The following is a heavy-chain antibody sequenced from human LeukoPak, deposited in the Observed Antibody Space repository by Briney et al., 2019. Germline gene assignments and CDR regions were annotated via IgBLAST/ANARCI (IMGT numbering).Heavy chain of an antibody. CDR2: ISWNSGSI. Sequence: GRSLRLSCAASGFTFDDYAMHWVRQAPGKGLEWVSGISWNSGSIGYADSVKGRSTISRDNAKNSLYLQMNSLRADDMALYYCAGTYSFGAFDIWGQGTMVTVSS. V-gene: IGHV3-9*03. CDR1: GFTFDDYA. J-gene: IGHJ3*02. D-gene: IGHD2-21*01. CDR3: AGTYSFGAFDI.